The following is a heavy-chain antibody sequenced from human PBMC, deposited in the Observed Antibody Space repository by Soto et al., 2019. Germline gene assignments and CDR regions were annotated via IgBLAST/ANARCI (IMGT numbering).Heavy chain of an antibody. Sequence: ASVKVSCKASGYIFSSLYINWVRQAPGQGLEWMGWTSGYSGNSKYAQKFQGRVTMTTDTSTNTGYMEMRSLTSDDTAVYYCARDIFGHVDAFDLWGQGTMVTVSS. J-gene: IGHJ3*01. V-gene: IGHV1-18*01. CDR1: GYIFSSLY. D-gene: IGHD3-3*02. CDR2: TSGYSGNS. CDR3: ARDIFGHVDAFDL.